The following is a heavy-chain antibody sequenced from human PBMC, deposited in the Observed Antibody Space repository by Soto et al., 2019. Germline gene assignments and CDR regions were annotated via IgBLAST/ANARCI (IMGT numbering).Heavy chain of an antibody. CDR3: AIDSSGYYSRY. D-gene: IGHD3-22*01. CDR2: ISSSSSYI. CDR1: GFTFSSYS. V-gene: IGHV3-21*01. Sequence: EVQLVESGGGLVKPGGSLRLSCAASGFTFSSYSMNWVRQAPGKGLEWVSSISSSSSYIYYADSVKGRFTISRDNAKNTLYLQMNSLRAEDTAMYYCAIDSSGYYSRYWGQGTLVTVSS. J-gene: IGHJ4*02.